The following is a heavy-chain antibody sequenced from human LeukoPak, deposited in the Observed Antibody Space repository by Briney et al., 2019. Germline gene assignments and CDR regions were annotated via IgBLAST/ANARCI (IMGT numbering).Heavy chain of an antibody. J-gene: IGHJ4*02. CDR3: AKDPTHVDTAMGDY. CDR2: ISPSGGGT. Sequence: PGGSLRLSCAASGFTFRNHGMNWVRQAPGKGLEWVSGISPSGGGTYYAHSVTGRFTISRDNSKNTLYLQMNSLRDEDTVLYYCAKDPTHVDTAMGDYWGQGTLVSVSS. D-gene: IGHD5-18*01. V-gene: IGHV3-23*01. CDR1: GFTFRNHG.